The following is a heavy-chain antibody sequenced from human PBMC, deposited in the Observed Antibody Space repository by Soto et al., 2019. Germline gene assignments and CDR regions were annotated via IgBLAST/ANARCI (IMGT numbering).Heavy chain of an antibody. Sequence: QVQLVESGGGVVQPGRSLRLSCAASGFTFSNYGMHWVRQAPAKGLDWVADISYDGSIEYYSESVKGRFTMSRDNSENTVYLQMNSLRTEDTAVYFCGRDWVWFGAHPIDNWGQGTLITVSS. J-gene: IGHJ4*02. CDR3: GRDWVWFGAHPIDN. V-gene: IGHV3-30*03. CDR1: GFTFSNYG. D-gene: IGHD3-10*01. CDR2: ISYDGSIE.